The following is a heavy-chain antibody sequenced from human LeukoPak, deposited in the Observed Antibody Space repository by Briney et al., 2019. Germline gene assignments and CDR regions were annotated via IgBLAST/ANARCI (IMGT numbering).Heavy chain of an antibody. D-gene: IGHD1-14*01. CDR2: TYYRSKWYN. CDR3: AVTYYHRTRFDY. CDR1: GDSVSSNSVA. J-gene: IGHJ4*02. V-gene: IGHV6-1*01. Sequence: SQTLSLTCAISGDSVSSNSVAWNWIRQSPSRGLEWLGRTYYRSKWYNDYAVSVKSRITINPDTSKNQFSLQLNSVTPEDTAVYYCAVTYYHRTRFDYWGQGTLVTVSS.